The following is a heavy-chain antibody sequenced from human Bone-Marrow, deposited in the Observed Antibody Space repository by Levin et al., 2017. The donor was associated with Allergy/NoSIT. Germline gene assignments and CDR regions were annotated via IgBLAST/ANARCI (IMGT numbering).Heavy chain of an antibody. J-gene: IGHJ4*02. CDR2: LNRDGTTT. D-gene: IGHD6-19*01. V-gene: IGHV3-74*01. Sequence: ETLSLTCAASGITFNSYWMHWVRQAPGRGLVWVSRLNRDGTTTNYADSVRGRFTISRDNAKNTLYLQMNSLRADDTAVYYCAREAAVAGSFYDYWGQGALVTVSS. CDR3: AREAAVAGSFYDY. CDR1: GITFNSYW.